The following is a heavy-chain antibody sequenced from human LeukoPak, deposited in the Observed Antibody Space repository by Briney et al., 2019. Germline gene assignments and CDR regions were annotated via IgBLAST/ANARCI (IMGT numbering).Heavy chain of an antibody. V-gene: IGHV3-23*01. CDR1: GFTFSSYA. Sequence: GGSLRLSCAASGFTFSSYAMSWVRQAPGKGLEWVSNISGSGGSTYYADSVKGRITISRDNFKNTLYLQMNSLRAEDTAVYYCAKVRGGNLDAFDIWGQGTMVTVSS. CDR3: AKVRGGNLDAFDI. CDR2: ISGSGGST. J-gene: IGHJ3*02. D-gene: IGHD3-10*01.